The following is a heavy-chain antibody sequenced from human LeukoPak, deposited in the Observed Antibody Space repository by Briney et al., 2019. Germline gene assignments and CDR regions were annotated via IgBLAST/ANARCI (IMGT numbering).Heavy chain of an antibody. Sequence: GGSLRLSCAASGFTFSSYSMNWVRQAPGKGLEWVSSISSSSSYIYYADSVKGRFTISRDNAKNSLYLQMNSLRAEDSAVYYCAREGLGLRLGELSSFDYWGQGTLVTVSS. V-gene: IGHV3-21*01. CDR3: AREGLGLRLGELSSFDY. CDR2: ISSSSSYI. D-gene: IGHD3-16*02. J-gene: IGHJ4*02. CDR1: GFTFSSYS.